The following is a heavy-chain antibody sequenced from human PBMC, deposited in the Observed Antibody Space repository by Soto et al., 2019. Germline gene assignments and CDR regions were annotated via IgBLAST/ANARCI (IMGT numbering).Heavy chain of an antibody. CDR3: ARDSGSIAARVVDY. D-gene: IGHD6-6*01. CDR1: GYTFTSYG. CDR2: ISAYNGNT. Sequence: QGQLVQSGAEVKKPGASVKVSCKASGYTFTSYGISWVRQAPGQGLEWMGWISAYNGNTNYAQKRQSRVTMTTDTSTSTAYMELRSLRSDDKAVYYCARDSGSIAARVVDYWGQGTLVTVSS. J-gene: IGHJ4*02. V-gene: IGHV1-18*04.